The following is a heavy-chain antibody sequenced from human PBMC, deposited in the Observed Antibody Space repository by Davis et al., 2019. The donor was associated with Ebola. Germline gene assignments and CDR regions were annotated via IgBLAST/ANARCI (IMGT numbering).Heavy chain of an antibody. D-gene: IGHD3-10*01. V-gene: IGHV3-21*01. J-gene: IGHJ6*02. CDR2: ISSSSSYI. CDR1: GFTFSSYG. CDR3: ARGGGRGIYYYYGMDV. Sequence: GGSLRLSCAASGFTFSSYGMHWVRQAPGKGLEWVSSISSSSSYIYYADSVKGRFTISRDNAKNSLYLQMNSLRAEDTAVYYCARGGGRGIYYYYGMDVWGQGTTVTVSS.